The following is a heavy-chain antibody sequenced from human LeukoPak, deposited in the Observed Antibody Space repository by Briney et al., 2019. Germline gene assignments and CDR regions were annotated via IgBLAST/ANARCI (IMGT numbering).Heavy chain of an antibody. Sequence: ASVKVSCKASGYTFTGYYMHWVRKTPGQGLGWMGWINPNTGDTNYGRKFQGRVTMTRDTSINTAYMELRSLRSDDTAVYYCARSRRVGNGEYPDYWGQGTLVTVSS. CDR2: INPNTGDT. D-gene: IGHD3-10*01. CDR1: GYTFTGYY. J-gene: IGHJ4*02. V-gene: IGHV1-2*02. CDR3: ARSRRVGNGEYPDY.